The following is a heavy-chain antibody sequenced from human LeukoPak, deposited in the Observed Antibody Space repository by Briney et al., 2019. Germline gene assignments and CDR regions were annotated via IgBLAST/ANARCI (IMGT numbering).Heavy chain of an antibody. CDR1: GGTFSSYA. CDR2: IIPIFGTA. Sequence: GASVKVSCKASGGTFSSYAISWVRQAPGQGLEWMGGIIPIFGTANYAQKFQGRVTITADESTSTAYMELSSLRSEDTAVYYCARDPRARSGSYYYYYYGMDVWGQGTTVTVSS. J-gene: IGHJ6*02. V-gene: IGHV1-69*13. CDR3: ARDPRARSGSYYYYYYGMDV. D-gene: IGHD3-10*01.